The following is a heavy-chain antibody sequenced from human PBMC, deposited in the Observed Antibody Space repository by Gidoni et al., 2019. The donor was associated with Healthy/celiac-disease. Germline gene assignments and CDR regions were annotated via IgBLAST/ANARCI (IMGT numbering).Heavy chain of an antibody. J-gene: IGHJ5*02. CDR3: LDSSGYS. V-gene: IGHV1-24*01. CDR2: FDPEDGET. D-gene: IGHD3-22*01. Sequence: LEWMGGFDPEDGETIYAQKFQGRVTMTEDTSTDTAYMELSSLRSEDTAVYYCLDSSGYSWGQGTLVTVSS.